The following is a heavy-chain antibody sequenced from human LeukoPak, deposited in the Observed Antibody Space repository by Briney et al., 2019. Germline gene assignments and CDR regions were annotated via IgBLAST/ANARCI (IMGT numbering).Heavy chain of an antibody. CDR3: ARDRAYSDYKGTTYYFDY. CDR1: DGSISSYY. V-gene: IGHV4-4*07. D-gene: IGHD3-10*01. CDR2: MYTSGST. J-gene: IGHJ4*02. Sequence: SETLSLTCTVSDGSISSYYWSWIRQPAGKGLEWIGRMYTSGSTNYNPSLKSQVTMSVDTSKNQFSLKLSSVTAADTAVYYCARDRAYSDYKGTTYYFDYWGQGTLVTVSS.